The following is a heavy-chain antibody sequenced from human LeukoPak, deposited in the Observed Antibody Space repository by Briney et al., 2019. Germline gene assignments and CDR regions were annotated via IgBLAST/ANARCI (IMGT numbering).Heavy chain of an antibody. D-gene: IGHD2-15*01. V-gene: IGHV4-4*07. CDR2: IYTSGST. Sequence: SETLSLTCTVSGGSISSYYWSWIRQPAGKGLEWIGRIYTSGSTYYNPSLKSRVTISEDTSKNQFSLKLTSVTAADTAVYFCAGKESGGKGIDYWGQGTLVTVSS. CDR3: AGKESGGKGIDY. J-gene: IGHJ4*02. CDR1: GGSISSYY.